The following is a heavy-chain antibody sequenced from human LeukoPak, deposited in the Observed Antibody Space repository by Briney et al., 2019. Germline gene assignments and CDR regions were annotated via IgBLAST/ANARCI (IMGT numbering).Heavy chain of an antibody. CDR2: IYPGDSDT. Sequence: HGESLKISCKGSGYSFTSYWIGWARQMPGKGLEWMGIIYPGDSDTRYSPSFQGQVTISADKSISTAYLQWSSLKASDTAMYYCARPVAGTSAWFDPWGQGTLVTVSS. CDR3: ARPVAGTSAWFDP. J-gene: IGHJ5*02. V-gene: IGHV5-51*01. D-gene: IGHD6-19*01. CDR1: GYSFTSYW.